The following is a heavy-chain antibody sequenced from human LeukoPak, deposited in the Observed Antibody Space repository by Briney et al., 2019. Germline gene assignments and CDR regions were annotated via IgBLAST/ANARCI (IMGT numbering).Heavy chain of an antibody. CDR2: ISWNSGSI. CDR3: AKDLGWGAFDI. Sequence: GRSLRLSCAASGFTFDDYAMHWVRQAPGKGLEWVSGISWNSGSIGYADSVKGRFTISRENAKNSLCLQMNSLRAEDTALYYCAKDLGWGAFDIWGQGTMVTVSS. V-gene: IGHV3-9*01. CDR1: GFTFDDYA. D-gene: IGHD6-19*01. J-gene: IGHJ3*02.